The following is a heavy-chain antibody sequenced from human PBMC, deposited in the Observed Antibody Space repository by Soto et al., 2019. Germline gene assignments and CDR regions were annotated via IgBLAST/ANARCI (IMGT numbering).Heavy chain of an antibody. CDR3: GRSSYSSDWFYFDH. J-gene: IGHJ4*02. CDR1: DYSFSDYW. D-gene: IGHD6-13*01. Sequence: PGESLKISCKGSDYSFSDYWIGWVRQMPGKGLEWMAMIYPDDSKTRYNPSFQGQVTISADKSSRTAYLQWSGLKASDTAIYYCGRSSYSSDWFYFDHWGQGALVTVSS. V-gene: IGHV5-51*01. CDR2: IYPDDSKT.